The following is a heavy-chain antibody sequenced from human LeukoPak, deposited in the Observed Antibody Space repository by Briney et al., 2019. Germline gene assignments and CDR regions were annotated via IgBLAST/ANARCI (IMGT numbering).Heavy chain of an antibody. D-gene: IGHD6-19*01. J-gene: IGHJ4*02. Sequence: ASVKVSCKASGYTFTSYGISWVRQAPGQGLEWIGWISAYNGNTNYAQKLQGRVTMTTDTYTSTAYMELRSLRSDDTAVYYCARMTYSSGWYDLDYWGQGTLVTVSS. V-gene: IGHV1-18*01. CDR2: ISAYNGNT. CDR1: GYTFTSYG. CDR3: ARMTYSSGWYDLDY.